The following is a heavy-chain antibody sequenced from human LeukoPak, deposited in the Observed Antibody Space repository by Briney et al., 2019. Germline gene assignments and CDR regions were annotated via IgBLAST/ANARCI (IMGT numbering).Heavy chain of an antibody. D-gene: IGHD4-17*01. J-gene: IGHJ4*02. V-gene: IGHV3-48*04. CDR1: GFTFSTYN. Sequence: GGSLRLSCAASGFTFSTYNMNWVRQAPGKGLEWVSYITGSGGTVYYADSVKGRFTISRDNAKNSLYLQMNSLSAEDTAVYYCARDIRPYGDYETPDYWGQGTLVTVSS. CDR3: ARDIRPYGDYETPDY. CDR2: ITGSGGTV.